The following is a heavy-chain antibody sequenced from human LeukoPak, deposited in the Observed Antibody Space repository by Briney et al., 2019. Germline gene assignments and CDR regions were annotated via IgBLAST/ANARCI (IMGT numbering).Heavy chain of an antibody. CDR2: IRYDGSNK. Sequence: GGSLTLSCTASGYTFSSCGVHWVRQAQAKGLEWVAFIRYDGSNKYYADPAQGRFTISRDNSNNNLYLQMNSLRTAATPVYYSAKVRSDYYDILTGNYNPLFDYWGEGTLVTVSS. CDR1: GYTFSSCG. CDR3: AKVRSDYYDILTGNYNPLFDY. V-gene: IGHV3-30*02. D-gene: IGHD3-9*01. J-gene: IGHJ4*02.